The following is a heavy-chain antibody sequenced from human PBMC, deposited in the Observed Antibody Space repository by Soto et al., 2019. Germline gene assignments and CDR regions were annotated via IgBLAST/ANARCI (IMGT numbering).Heavy chain of an antibody. Sequence: QVQLVQSGAEVKKPGASVKVSCKASGYTFTNYAMHWVRQAPGQRLEWMGWINTGKGNTKYSQKFQGRVTITSDTSASTAYMDLSSLRSEDTAMYYCARAGDDCSAAKCYVIDYWGQGTLVTVSS. J-gene: IGHJ4*02. CDR2: INTGKGNT. CDR1: GYTFTNYA. D-gene: IGHD2-2*01. CDR3: ARAGDDCSAAKCYVIDY. V-gene: IGHV1-3*04.